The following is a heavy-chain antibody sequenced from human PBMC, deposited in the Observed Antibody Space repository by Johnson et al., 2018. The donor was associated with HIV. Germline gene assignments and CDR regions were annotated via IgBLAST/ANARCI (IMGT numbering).Heavy chain of an antibody. CDR1: GFTFSDYY. CDR3: VREHRADESFDL. Sequence: QMQLVESGGGLVKPGGSLRLSCAASGFTFSDYYMSWIRQAPGKGLEWVSYISSSGSTIYYADSVKGRFTISRENVKNFVYLQMNSLTAGDTAVYYCVREHRADESFDLWGQGTMVTVSA. V-gene: IGHV3-11*01. D-gene: IGHD1-14*01. CDR2: ISSSGSTI. J-gene: IGHJ3*01.